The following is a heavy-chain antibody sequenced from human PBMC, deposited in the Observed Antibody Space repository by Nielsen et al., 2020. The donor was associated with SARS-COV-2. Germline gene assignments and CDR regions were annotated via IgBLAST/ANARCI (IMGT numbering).Heavy chain of an antibody. Sequence: GALKISCAASGFTFSSYSMNWVRQAPGKGLEWVSYISSSSSYIYYADSVKGRFTISRDNAKNSLYLQMNSLRAEDTAVYYCARAKPLVGATVAGFDPWGQGTLVTVSS. CDR2: ISSSSSYI. D-gene: IGHD1-26*01. CDR1: GFTFSSYS. J-gene: IGHJ5*02. CDR3: ARAKPLVGATVAGFDP. V-gene: IGHV3-21*05.